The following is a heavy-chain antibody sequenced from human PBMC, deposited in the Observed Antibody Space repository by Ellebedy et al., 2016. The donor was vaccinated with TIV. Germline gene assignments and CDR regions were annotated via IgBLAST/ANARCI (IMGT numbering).Heavy chain of an antibody. Sequence: MPSETLSLTCAVSGGSFSDSFWSWICQSPGQGLEWIAEIKNTGATLYNPSLKSRATTLVDASRNQFSLRLTSVTAADTAVYYCARALRIAALVSWFDPWGQGTLVTVSS. CDR2: IKNTGAT. D-gene: IGHD6-6*01. V-gene: IGHV4-34*01. CDR3: ARALRIAALVSWFDP. CDR1: GGSFSDSF. J-gene: IGHJ5*02.